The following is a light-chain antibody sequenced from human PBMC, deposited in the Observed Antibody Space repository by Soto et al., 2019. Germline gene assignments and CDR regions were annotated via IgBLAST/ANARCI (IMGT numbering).Light chain of an antibody. V-gene: IGKV3-15*01. CDR3: QHYNNWS. Sequence: VMTQSPSTLSVSQGETATLXCRASQSVGSTLAWYQQKPGQAXWILIYAASTRATGIPARFSGSGSGTEFTLTISSLQSEDFAVYYCQHYNNWSFGQGTRLEIK. CDR1: QSVGST. CDR2: AAS. J-gene: IGKJ5*01.